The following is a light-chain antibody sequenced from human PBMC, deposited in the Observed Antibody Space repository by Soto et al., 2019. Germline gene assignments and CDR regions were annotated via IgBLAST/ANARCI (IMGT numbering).Light chain of an antibody. CDR1: SSDVGGYNY. Sequence: QSVLTQPASVSGSPGQSITISCTGTSSDVGGYNYVSWNQQHPGKAPKLMIYDVSNRPSGVSNRFSGSKSGNTASLTISGLQAEDEADYYCSSYTSSSTVFGTGTKVTVL. CDR2: DVS. CDR3: SSYTSSSTV. V-gene: IGLV2-14*01. J-gene: IGLJ1*01.